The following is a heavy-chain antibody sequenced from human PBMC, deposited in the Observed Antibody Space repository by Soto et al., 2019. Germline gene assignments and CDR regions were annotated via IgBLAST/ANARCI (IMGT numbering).Heavy chain of an antibody. V-gene: IGHV4-59*08. CDR3: ARAGVATIYPGNNWLDP. CDR2: IDHSGST. D-gene: IGHD5-12*01. Sequence: SETLSLTCNVSGGSISGYSWSWIRQPPGKGLEWIGNIDHSGSTNYNPSLKSRVTLSVDTSKNQFSLNLSSVTAADTAMYYCARAGVATIYPGNNWLDPWGQGTLVTVSS. CDR1: GGSISGYS. J-gene: IGHJ5*02.